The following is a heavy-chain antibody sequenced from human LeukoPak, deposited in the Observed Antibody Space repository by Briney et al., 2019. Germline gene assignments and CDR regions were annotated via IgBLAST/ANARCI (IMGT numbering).Heavy chain of an antibody. CDR2: ISYDGSYK. J-gene: IGHJ4*02. Sequence: GGSLRLSCAASGFTFSSYSMNWVRQAPGKGLEWVAVISYDGSYKYYADSAKGRFTISRDNFKGTLYLQMSSLRAEDTAVYYCAKDKQWLVGNQGIDYWGQGTLVTVSS. CDR3: AKDKQWLVGNQGIDY. V-gene: IGHV3-30*18. D-gene: IGHD6-19*01. CDR1: GFTFSSYS.